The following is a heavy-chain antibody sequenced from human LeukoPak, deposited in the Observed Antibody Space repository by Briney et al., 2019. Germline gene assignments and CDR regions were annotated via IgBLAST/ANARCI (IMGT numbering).Heavy chain of an antibody. J-gene: IGHJ4*02. CDR2: INPNSGGT. D-gene: IGHD3-22*01. V-gene: IGHV1-2*02. Sequence: GASVKVSCTASGYTFTGYYMHWVRQAPGQGLEWMGWINPNSGGTNYAQKFQGRVTMTRDTSISTAYMELSRLRSDDTAVYYCARDSYYDSSGYYYWGQGTLVTVSS. CDR3: ARDSYYDSSGYYY. CDR1: GYTFTGYY.